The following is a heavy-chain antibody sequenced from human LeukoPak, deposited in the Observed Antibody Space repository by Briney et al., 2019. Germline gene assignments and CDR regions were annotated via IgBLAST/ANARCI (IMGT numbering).Heavy chain of an antibody. V-gene: IGHV3-23*01. Sequence: PGGSLRLSCAASGFSFSNYAMSWVRQAPGKGLEWVSFIINSGGSTYYADSVKGRFTISRDNSKNTLYLQMNSLRAEDTAVYYCAKSVCGSGCYEDYWGQGTLVTVSS. D-gene: IGHD6-19*01. J-gene: IGHJ4*02. CDR2: IINSGGST. CDR3: AKSVCGSGCYEDY. CDR1: GFSFSNYA.